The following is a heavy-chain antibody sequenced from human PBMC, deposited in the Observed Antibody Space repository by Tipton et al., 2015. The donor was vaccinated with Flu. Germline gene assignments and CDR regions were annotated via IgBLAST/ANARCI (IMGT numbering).Heavy chain of an antibody. CDR2: IGPYNGNT. Sequence: QVQLVQSGAEVKKPGASVKVSCKASGYTFTSYGITWVRQAPGQGLEWMGWIGPYNGNTNYAQKLKGRVTMTTDTYTNSASMELRSLRSDDTAVYYCARVGTTGWDYRDSWGQGTLVTVSS. J-gene: IGHJ4*02. V-gene: IGHV1-18*01. CDR3: ARVGTTGWDYRDS. D-gene: IGHD6-19*01. CDR1: GYTFTSYG.